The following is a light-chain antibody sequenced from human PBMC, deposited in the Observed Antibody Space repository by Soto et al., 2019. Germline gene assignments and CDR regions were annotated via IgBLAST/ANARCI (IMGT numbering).Light chain of an antibody. Sequence: DIQMTQSPSTLSASVGDRVTITCRASQGISAWLAWYQQKPGKAPKLLIYDASSLESGVPSRFSGSGSGTEFTLTISSLQPDDFATYYCQHYNSYPWTFGQGTMVDI. CDR2: DAS. J-gene: IGKJ1*01. V-gene: IGKV1-5*01. CDR1: QGISAW. CDR3: QHYNSYPWT.